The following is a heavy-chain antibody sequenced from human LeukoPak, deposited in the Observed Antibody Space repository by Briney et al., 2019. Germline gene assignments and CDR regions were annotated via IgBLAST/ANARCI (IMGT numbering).Heavy chain of an antibody. CDR3: ATFGGFGEAFAFDI. Sequence: ASVKVSCKVSGYTLTELSMHWVRQAPGKGLEWMGGFDPEDGDTIYAQKFQGRVTMTEDTSTDTAYMELSSLRSEDTAVYYCATFGGFGEAFAFDIWGQGTMVTVSS. J-gene: IGHJ3*02. CDR1: GYTLTELS. V-gene: IGHV1-24*01. D-gene: IGHD3-10*01. CDR2: FDPEDGDT.